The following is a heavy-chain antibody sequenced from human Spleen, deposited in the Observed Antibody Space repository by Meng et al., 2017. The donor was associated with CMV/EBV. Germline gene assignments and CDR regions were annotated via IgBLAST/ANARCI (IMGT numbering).Heavy chain of an antibody. J-gene: IGHJ6*02. CDR2: TRFDGSNQ. CDR1: GFTFITYG. V-gene: IGHV3-30*02. D-gene: IGHD5-12*01. Sequence: GGSLRLSCAASGFTFITYGMHWVRQAPGKGLEWVSFTRFDGSNQYYADSVKDRFTISRDNSKNTLYLQMNTLRAEDTAVYYCAKDLTSGYDHYSYYGMDVWGQGTTVTVSS. CDR3: AKDLTSGYDHYSYYGMDV.